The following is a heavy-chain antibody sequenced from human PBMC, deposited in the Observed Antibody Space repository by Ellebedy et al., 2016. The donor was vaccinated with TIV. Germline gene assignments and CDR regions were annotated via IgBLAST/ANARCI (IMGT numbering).Heavy chain of an antibody. Sequence: PGGSLRLSCAGSGFTVSDYFMSWVRQAPGRGLEWVSYTTSSGSTIYYADSVKGRFTVARDNAKNSLYLQMNSLSGDDTAVYYCGRAREPGYFAYYYYGMDVWGQGTTVTVSS. J-gene: IGHJ6*02. CDR1: GFTVSDYF. CDR3: GRAREPGYFAYYYYGMDV. V-gene: IGHV3-11*01. D-gene: IGHD3-9*01. CDR2: TTSSGSTI.